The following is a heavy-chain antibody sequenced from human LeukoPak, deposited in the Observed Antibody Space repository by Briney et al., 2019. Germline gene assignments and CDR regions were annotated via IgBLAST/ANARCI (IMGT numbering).Heavy chain of an antibody. CDR3: AREVTVTTPHDAFDI. Sequence: PGGSLRLSCAASGFTFSSYGMHWVRQAPGKGLEWVAVIWYDGSNKYYADSVKGRFTISRDNSKNTLYLQMNSLRAEDTAVYYCAREVTVTTPHDAFDIWGQGTMVTVSS. CDR2: IWYDGSNK. CDR1: GFTFSSYG. D-gene: IGHD4-17*01. V-gene: IGHV3-33*01. J-gene: IGHJ3*02.